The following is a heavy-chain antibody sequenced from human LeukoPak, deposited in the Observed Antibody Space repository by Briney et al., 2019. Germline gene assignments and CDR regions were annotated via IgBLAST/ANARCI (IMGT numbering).Heavy chain of an antibody. CDR2: IKQGGSET. CDR1: GFTFSSYW. D-gene: IGHD2-2*01. V-gene: IGHV3-7*04. J-gene: IGHJ6*02. Sequence: GGSLRLSWAASGFTFSSYWMRWVRQAPGKGLEWVANIKQGGSETYYVDPVKGRFTISRDNAKTALYLQMNSLRAEDTAVYYCARDRRKCSSTSCYYGMDVWGQGTTVTVSS. CDR3: ARDRRKCSSTSCYYGMDV.